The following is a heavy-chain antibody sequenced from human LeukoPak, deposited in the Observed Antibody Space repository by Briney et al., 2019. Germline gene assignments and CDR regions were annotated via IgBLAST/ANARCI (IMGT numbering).Heavy chain of an antibody. J-gene: IGHJ4*02. V-gene: IGHV1-69*05. CDR2: IIPFFGSA. D-gene: IGHD5-12*01. Sequence: SVKVSCKASGGTFNTFAISWVRQAPGQGLEWMGGIIPFFGSANYAQRFQDRFTITTDESTTTAYMELNSLTSDDTAVYYCARPDFSGFDWGFDFWGQGTLITVPS. CDR3: ARPDFSGFDWGFDF. CDR1: GGTFNTFA.